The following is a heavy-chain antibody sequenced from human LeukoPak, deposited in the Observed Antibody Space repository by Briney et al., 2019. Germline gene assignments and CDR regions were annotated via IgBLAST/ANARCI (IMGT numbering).Heavy chain of an antibody. CDR1: GGSISSSSYY. D-gene: IGHD2-15*01. V-gene: IGHV4-39*07. CDR2: IYYRGST. J-gene: IGHJ6*03. CDR3: AREHCSGGSCYSIYYYYYMDV. Sequence: SETLSLTCTVSGGSISSSSYYWGGIRQPPGKELEWIGSIYYRGSTYYNPSLKSRVTISVDTSKNQFSLKLSSVTAADTAVYYCAREHCSGGSCYSIYYYYYMDVWGKGTTVTVSS.